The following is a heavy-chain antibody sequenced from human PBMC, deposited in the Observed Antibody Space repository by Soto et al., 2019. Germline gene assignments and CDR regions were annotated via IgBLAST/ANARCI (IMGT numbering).Heavy chain of an antibody. CDR3: AREYSSGLHIIFDY. J-gene: IGHJ4*02. V-gene: IGHV1-69*01. D-gene: IGHD6-19*01. CDR1: GGTYSSYA. CDR2: IIPIFGTA. Sequence: QVQLVQSGAEVKKPGSSVKVSCKASGGTYSSYAISCVRHAPGQALVWMGGIIPIFGTANYAQKFQGRVTITADESTSTAYMELSSLRSEDTAVYYCAREYSSGLHIIFDYWGQGTLVTVSS.